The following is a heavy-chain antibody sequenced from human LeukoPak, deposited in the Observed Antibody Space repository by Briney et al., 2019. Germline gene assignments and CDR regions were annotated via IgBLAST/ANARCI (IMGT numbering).Heavy chain of an antibody. CDR3: AKSYYYGSGSPRGAFDI. V-gene: IGHV3-30*18. Sequence: GGSLRLSCAASGFTFSSHGMHWLRQAPGKGLEWVALISNDGGNKYYGDSVKGRFTISRDNSRNTVNLQMNSLRAEDTAVYYCAKSYYYGSGSPRGAFDIWGQGTMVTVSS. D-gene: IGHD3-10*01. CDR2: ISNDGGNK. J-gene: IGHJ3*02. CDR1: GFTFSSHG.